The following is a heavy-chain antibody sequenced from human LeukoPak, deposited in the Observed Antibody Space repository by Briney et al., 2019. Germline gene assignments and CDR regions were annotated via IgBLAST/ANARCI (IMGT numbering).Heavy chain of an antibody. Sequence: GRSLRLSCAASGFTFSSYGMHWVRQAPGKGLEWVAVISYDGSNKYYADSVKGRFTISRDNSKNTLYLQMSSLRAEDTAVYYCARTNSGYDPRGHFDYWGQGTLVTVSS. CDR3: ARTNSGYDPRGHFDY. V-gene: IGHV3-30*19. CDR1: GFTFSSYG. J-gene: IGHJ4*02. CDR2: ISYDGSNK. D-gene: IGHD5-12*01.